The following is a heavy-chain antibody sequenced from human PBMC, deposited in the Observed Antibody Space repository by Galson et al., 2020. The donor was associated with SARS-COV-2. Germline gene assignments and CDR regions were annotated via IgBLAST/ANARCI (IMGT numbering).Heavy chain of an antibody. D-gene: IGHD1-1*01. Sequence: KIGESLKISCKGSGYSFTSYWIGWVRQMPGKGLEWMGIIYPGDSDTRYSPSFQGQVTISADKSISTAYLQWSSLKASDTAMYYCARVGGTTGPPPGGYYFCWMDVGAQGTAVTVSS. CDR3: ARVGGTTGPPPGGYYFCWMDV. V-gene: IGHV5-51*01. CDR1: GYSFTSYW. J-gene: IGHJ6*02. CDR2: IYPGDSDT.